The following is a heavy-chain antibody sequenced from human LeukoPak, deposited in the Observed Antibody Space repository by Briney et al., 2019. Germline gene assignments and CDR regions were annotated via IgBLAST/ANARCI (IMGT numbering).Heavy chain of an antibody. CDR3: ARTTGYSSSPEYFQH. CDR1: GYSFTNYW. Sequence: GESLQISCKGSGYSFTNYWIGWVRQLPGKGLEWMGIIYPGDSDTRYSPSFQGQVTISADKSISTAYLQWSSLKASDTAMYYCARTTGYSSSPEYFQHWGQGTLVTVSS. D-gene: IGHD6-6*01. CDR2: IYPGDSDT. V-gene: IGHV5-51*01. J-gene: IGHJ1*01.